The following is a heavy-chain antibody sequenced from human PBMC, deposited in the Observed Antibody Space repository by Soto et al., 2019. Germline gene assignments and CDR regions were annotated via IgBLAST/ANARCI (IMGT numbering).Heavy chain of an antibody. CDR1: GGSMTTFY. CDR2: IFSSGST. V-gene: IGHV4-4*07. Sequence: XGTLSPTCTVPGGSMTTFYWSWVRQPSGKGLEWIGRIFSSGSTSFNPSLESGVAMSVDTSKNHFSLNLSSVTAADMAVYYCARAGSYSAYNFAHGIPLWSFDFWGQGALVTVSS. D-gene: IGHD5-12*01. CDR3: ARAGSYSAYNFAHGIPLWSFDF. J-gene: IGHJ4*02.